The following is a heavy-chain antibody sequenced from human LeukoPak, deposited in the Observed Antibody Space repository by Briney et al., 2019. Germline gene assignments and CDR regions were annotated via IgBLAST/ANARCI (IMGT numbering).Heavy chain of an antibody. V-gene: IGHV4-4*07. Sequence: PSETLSLTCTVSGGSISGYYWSWIRQPAGKGLECLGRVYTSGSTNYNPSLKSRVTISMDTSKNQFSLKLSSVTAADTAVYYCARDGRQRITMDTGALDIWGQGTMVTVSS. J-gene: IGHJ3*02. CDR2: VYTSGST. D-gene: IGHD3-10*01. CDR3: ARDGRQRITMDTGALDI. CDR1: GGSISGYY.